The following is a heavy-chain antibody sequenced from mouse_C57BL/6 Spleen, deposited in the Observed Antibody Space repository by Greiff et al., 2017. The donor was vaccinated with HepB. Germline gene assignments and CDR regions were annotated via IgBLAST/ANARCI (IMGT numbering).Heavy chain of an antibody. D-gene: IGHD2-4*01. CDR1: GYTFTSYW. J-gene: IGHJ1*03. CDR3: ERWYDYEGGDWYFDV. Sequence: QVQLQQPGAELVKPGASVKMSCKASGYTFTSYWITWVKQRPGQGLEWIGDIYPGSGSTNYNEKFKSKATLTVDTSSSTAYMQLSSLPSEDSAVYYCERWYDYEGGDWYFDVWGTGTTVTVSS. V-gene: IGHV1-55*01. CDR2: IYPGSGST.